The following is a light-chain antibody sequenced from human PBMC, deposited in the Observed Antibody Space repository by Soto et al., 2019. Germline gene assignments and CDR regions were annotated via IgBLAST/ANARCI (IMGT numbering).Light chain of an antibody. J-gene: IGKJ2*01. V-gene: IGKV3-15*01. CDR3: QQDGASVYT. Sequence: EIVMTQSPATLSVSPGERATLSCRASQNVRSNLAWYQQKPGQAPRLLIYGASTRATGIPARFSGRGSGTDFTLTITRLEPEDFAIYYCQQDGASVYTLGQGTKVDIK. CDR2: GAS. CDR1: QNVRSN.